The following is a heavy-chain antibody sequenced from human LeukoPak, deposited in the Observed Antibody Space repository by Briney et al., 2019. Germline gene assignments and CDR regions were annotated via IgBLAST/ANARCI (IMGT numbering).Heavy chain of an antibody. CDR1: GDSISSGSYY. CDR2: INYSGST. CDR3: ARRKAGSYLRSLVY. D-gene: IGHD3-10*01. J-gene: IGHJ4*02. Sequence: SETLSLTCTVSGDSISSGSYYWGWIRQSPEKGLEWFGSINYSGSTYYNPSLKSRVTISVATSKNQFSLTLTSVTAADTAVYFCARRKAGSYLRSLVYWGQGTLVTVSS. V-gene: IGHV4-39*01.